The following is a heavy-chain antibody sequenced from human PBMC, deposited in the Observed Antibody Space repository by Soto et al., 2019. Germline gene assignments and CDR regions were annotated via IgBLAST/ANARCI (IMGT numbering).Heavy chain of an antibody. CDR3: ARAYGGWSSSSGFNWFDP. V-gene: IGHV1-69*13. J-gene: IGHJ5*02. D-gene: IGHD6-6*01. CDR2: IIPIFGTA. CDR1: GGTFSSYA. Sequence: ASVKVSCKASGGTFSSYAISWVRQAPGQGLEWMGGIIPIFGTANYAQKFQGRVTITADESTSTAYMELSSLRSEDTAVYYCARAYGGWSSSSGFNWFDPWGQGTLVTVSS.